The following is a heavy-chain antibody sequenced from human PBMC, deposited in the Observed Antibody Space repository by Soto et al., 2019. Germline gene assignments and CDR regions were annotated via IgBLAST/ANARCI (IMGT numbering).Heavy chain of an antibody. V-gene: IGHV3-21*01. CDR1: GFTFSSYS. CDR3: ARDQGNSYDY. J-gene: IGHJ4*02. D-gene: IGHD6-6*01. Sequence: PGGSLRLSCAASGFTFSSYSLNWVRQAPGKGLEWVSSISSSSSYIYYEDSVRGRFTISRDNAKKSLYLQMNSLRADDTAVYYCARDQGNSYDYGGQGTLVIVPS. CDR2: ISSSSSYI.